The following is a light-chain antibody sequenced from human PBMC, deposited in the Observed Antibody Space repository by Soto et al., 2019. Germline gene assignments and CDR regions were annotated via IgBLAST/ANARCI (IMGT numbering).Light chain of an antibody. CDR1: SSNIGSNT. CDR2: SNN. J-gene: IGLJ2*01. V-gene: IGLV1-44*01. CDR3: AAWDDSLHGVV. Sequence: QSVLTQPPSASATPGQRVTISCSGGSSNIGSNTVNWYQQLPGTAPKLLIHSNNQRPSGVPDRFSGSKSGTSASLAISGLQSEDEADYYCAAWDDSLHGVVFGGGTKLTVL.